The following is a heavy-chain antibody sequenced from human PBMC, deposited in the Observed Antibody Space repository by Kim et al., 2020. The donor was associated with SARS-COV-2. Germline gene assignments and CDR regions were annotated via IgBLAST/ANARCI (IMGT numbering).Heavy chain of an antibody. CDR1: GYSFTSYW. V-gene: IGHV5-10-1*01. CDR3: ASYYYDSSGYYFRDY. CDR2: IDPSDSYT. J-gene: IGHJ4*02. D-gene: IGHD3-22*01. Sequence: GESLKISCKGSGYSFTSYWISWVRQMPGKGLEWMGRIDPSDSYTNYSPSFQGHVTISADKSISTAYLQRSSLKASDTAMYYCASYYYDSSGYYFRDYWGQGTLVTVSS.